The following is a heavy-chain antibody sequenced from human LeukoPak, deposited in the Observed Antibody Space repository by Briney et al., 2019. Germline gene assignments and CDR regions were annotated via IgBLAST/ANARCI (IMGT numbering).Heavy chain of an antibody. D-gene: IGHD2-15*01. V-gene: IGHV3-13*01. CDR3: ARDRGGGHMDV. CDR1: GFTFSTYD. CDR2: IDTTGDT. J-gene: IGHJ6*03. Sequence: WGSLRLSCAASGFTFSTYDMHWVRQATGKGLEWVSAIDTTGDTYYPGSVKGRFTISRENAKNSLYLQMNSLRAGDTAVYYCARDRGGGHMDVWGKGTTVTISS.